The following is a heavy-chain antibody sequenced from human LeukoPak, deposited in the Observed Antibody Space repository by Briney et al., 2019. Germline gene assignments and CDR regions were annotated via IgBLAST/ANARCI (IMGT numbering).Heavy chain of an antibody. V-gene: IGHV3-74*01. Sequence: GGSLRLSCVASGFTFSRYWMHWVRQAPGKGLVWVSRSNSDGSSTNYADSVKDRFTITRDNANNSLYLQMHSLRAEDTALYYCARENGFLARRYYYYYMDVWGKGTTVTVSS. CDR2: SNSDGSST. D-gene: IGHD3-3*01. CDR3: ARENGFLARRYYYYYMDV. CDR1: GFTFSRYW. J-gene: IGHJ6*03.